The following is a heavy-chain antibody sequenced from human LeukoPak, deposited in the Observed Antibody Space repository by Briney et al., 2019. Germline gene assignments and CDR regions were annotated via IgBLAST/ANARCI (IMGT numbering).Heavy chain of an antibody. Sequence: GGSLRLSSVASDFGSHHMHWVRQAPGKGLVWVSRVSTGGISTAYADSVKGRFTISRDNAKNTVYLQMNSLRAEDTAVYYCARGGYSSGLDYWGQGTLVTVSS. J-gene: IGHJ4*02. D-gene: IGHD6-19*01. CDR3: ARGGYSSGLDY. CDR2: VSTGGIST. V-gene: IGHV3-74*01. CDR1: DFGSHH.